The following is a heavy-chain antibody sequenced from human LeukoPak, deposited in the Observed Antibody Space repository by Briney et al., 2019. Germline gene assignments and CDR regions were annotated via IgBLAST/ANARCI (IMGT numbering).Heavy chain of an antibody. Sequence: SETLSLTCAVYGGSFSGYYWSWIRQPPGKGLEWIGEINHSGSTNYNPSLKSRVTISVDTSKNQFSLKLSSVTAADTAVYYCARASPLWFGELSDAFDIWGQGTMVTVSS. D-gene: IGHD3-10*01. CDR1: GGSFSGYY. CDR3: ARASPLWFGELSDAFDI. V-gene: IGHV4-34*01. J-gene: IGHJ3*02. CDR2: INHSGST.